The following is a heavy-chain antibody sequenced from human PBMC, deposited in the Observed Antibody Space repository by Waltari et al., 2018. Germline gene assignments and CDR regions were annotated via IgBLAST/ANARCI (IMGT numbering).Heavy chain of an antibody. CDR3: AREKLGYFDY. D-gene: IGHD7-27*01. V-gene: IGHV4-59*01. CDR1: GCSISSYY. Sequence: QVQLQESGPGLVKPSETLSLTCTVSGCSISSYYWSWIRQPPGKGLEWIGYIYYSGSTNYNPSLKSRVTISVDTSKNQFSLKLSSVTAADTAVYYCAREKLGYFDYWGQGTLVTVSS. J-gene: IGHJ4*02. CDR2: IYYSGST.